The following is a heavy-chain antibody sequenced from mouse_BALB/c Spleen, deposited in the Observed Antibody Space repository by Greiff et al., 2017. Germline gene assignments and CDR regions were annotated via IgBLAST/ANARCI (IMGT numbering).Heavy chain of an antibody. V-gene: IGHV1-7*01. D-gene: IGHD1-1*01. J-gene: IGHJ2*01. Sequence: VQVVESGAELAKPGASVKMSCKASGYTFTSYWMHWVKQRPGQGLEWIGYINPSTGYTEYNQKFKDKATLTADKSSSTAYMQLSSLTSEDSAVYYCARGPYYYGSSYFDYWGQGTTLTVSS. CDR1: GYTFTSYW. CDR2: INPSTGYT. CDR3: ARGPYYYGSSYFDY.